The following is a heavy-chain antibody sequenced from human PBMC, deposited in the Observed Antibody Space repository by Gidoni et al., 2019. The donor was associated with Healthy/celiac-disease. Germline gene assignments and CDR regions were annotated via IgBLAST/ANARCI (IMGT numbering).Heavy chain of an antibody. CDR1: GGSFSGYY. Sequence: QVQLQQWGAGLLKPSETLSLTCAVYGGSFSGYYWSWIRQPPGKGLEWIGEINHSGSTNYNPSLKSRVTISVDTSKNQFSLKLSSVTAADTAVYYCARGRPGRYCSSTSCPRQGYYYYMDVWGKGTTVTVSS. J-gene: IGHJ6*03. CDR2: INHSGST. CDR3: ARGRPGRYCSSTSCPRQGYYYYMDV. V-gene: IGHV4-34*01. D-gene: IGHD2-2*01.